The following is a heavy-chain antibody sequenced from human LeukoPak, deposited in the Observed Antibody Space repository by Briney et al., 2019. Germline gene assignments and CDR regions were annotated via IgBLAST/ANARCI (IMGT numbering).Heavy chain of an antibody. D-gene: IGHD1-26*01. J-gene: IGHJ4*02. V-gene: IGHV5-51*01. Sequence: GESLKISCKGSGYRFSTYWIGWVRQMPGKGLEWMGIIYPGDSDTRYSPPFQGQVTISADKSTSTAYLQWSSLKASDTAMYYCARHRGDELGTYYFDYWGQGTLVTVSS. CDR3: ARHRGDELGTYYFDY. CDR1: GYRFSTYW. CDR2: IYPGDSDT.